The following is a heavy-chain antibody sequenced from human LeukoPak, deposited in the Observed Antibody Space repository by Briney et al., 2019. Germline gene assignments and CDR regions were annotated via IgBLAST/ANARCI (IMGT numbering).Heavy chain of an antibody. Sequence: PGRSLRLSCAASGFTFSSYGMHWVRQAPGKGLEWVAVISYDGSNKYYADSVKGRFTISRDNSKNTLYLQMNSLRAEDTAVYYCAKPQSPERYCSSTSCYAEYFQHWGQGTLVTVSS. D-gene: IGHD2-2*01. CDR3: AKPQSPERYCSSTSCYAEYFQH. J-gene: IGHJ1*01. CDR1: GFTFSSYG. V-gene: IGHV3-30*18. CDR2: ISYDGSNK.